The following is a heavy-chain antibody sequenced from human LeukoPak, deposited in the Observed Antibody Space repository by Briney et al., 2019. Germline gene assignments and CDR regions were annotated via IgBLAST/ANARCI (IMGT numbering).Heavy chain of an antibody. CDR2: IRYDGSNK. CDR1: GFTFSSYG. V-gene: IGHV3-30*02. D-gene: IGHD2-15*01. Sequence: GGSLRLSCAASGFTFSSYGMHWVRQAPGKGLEWVAFIRYDGSNKYYADSVKGRFTISRDNSKNTLYLQMNSLRAEDTAVYYCAKDRGPYCSGGSCYSGQFDYWGQGTLVTVSS. J-gene: IGHJ4*02. CDR3: AKDRGPYCSGGSCYSGQFDY.